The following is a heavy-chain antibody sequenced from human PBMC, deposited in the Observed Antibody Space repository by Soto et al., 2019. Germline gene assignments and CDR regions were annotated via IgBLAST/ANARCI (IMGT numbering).Heavy chain of an antibody. D-gene: IGHD6-13*01. CDR2: ISGSSDTI. J-gene: IGHJ6*02. V-gene: IGHV3-48*02. CDR3: ASDHGGSTWFVGIYYYFGVDV. CDR1: GFTLSSYN. Sequence: EVQLVESGGGLVQPGGSLRLSCAASGFTLSSYNMNWFRQAPGKGLEWVSSISGSSDTIYYADSVKGRFPISRDNAKNSLDRQVDSLRYEDTAVYYCASDHGGSTWFVGIYYYFGVDVWGHGTTVTVSS.